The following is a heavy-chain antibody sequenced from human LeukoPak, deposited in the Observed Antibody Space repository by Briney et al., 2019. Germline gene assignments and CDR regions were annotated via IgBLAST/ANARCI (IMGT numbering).Heavy chain of an antibody. D-gene: IGHD3-16*01. Sequence: PGGSLRLSCAASGFTLSSYTMSWVRQAPRKGLEWVSYISSSCSTIYYADTVKGRFTVSRYNAKNSLFLQMQSLRDDDTGVYDCAIDYSICFSEAGYWGQGTLVTVSS. CDR2: ISSSCSTI. CDR1: GFTLSSYT. V-gene: IGHV3-48*02. J-gene: IGHJ4*02. CDR3: AIDYSICFSEAGY.